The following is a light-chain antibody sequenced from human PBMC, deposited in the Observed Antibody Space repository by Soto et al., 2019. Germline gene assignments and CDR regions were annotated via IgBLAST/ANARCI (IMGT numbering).Light chain of an antibody. V-gene: IGKV3-15*01. J-gene: IGKJ5*01. Sequence: IVMTQSPATLSVSPGERATLSCRASQSVSSNLAWYQQKPGQAPRLLIYGASTRATGIPARFSGSGSGTDFTLTISSLDPEDFAVYYCQQRSNRPLTFGQGTRLEIK. CDR2: GAS. CDR3: QQRSNRPLT. CDR1: QSVSSN.